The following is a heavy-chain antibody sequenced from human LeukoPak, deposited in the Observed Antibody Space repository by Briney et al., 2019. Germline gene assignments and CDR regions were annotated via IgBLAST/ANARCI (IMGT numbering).Heavy chain of an antibody. J-gene: IGHJ4*02. CDR1: GFTFSSYW. CDR3: AKILGGSSSWF. CDR2: INSDGNST. Sequence: PGGSLRLSCVASGFTFSSYWMNWVRQAPGKGLVWVSRINSDGNSTNYADSVKGRFTISRDNAKNTLYLQMNSLRAEDTAVYYCAKILGGSSSWFWGQGTLVTVSS. D-gene: IGHD6-13*01. V-gene: IGHV3-74*01.